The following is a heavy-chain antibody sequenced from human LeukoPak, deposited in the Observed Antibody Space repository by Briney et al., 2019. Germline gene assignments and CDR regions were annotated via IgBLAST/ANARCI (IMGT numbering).Heavy chain of an antibody. CDR3: AKVTSSWGSPNYYFDC. J-gene: IGHJ4*02. D-gene: IGHD6-13*01. V-gene: IGHV3-23*01. CDR1: GFTFSSYP. CDR2: LSGSGDNT. Sequence: GGSLRLSCAASGFTFSSYPMSWVRQAPGKGLEWVSVLSGSGDNTYYADSVKGRFTISRDKSKNTLYLQMNSLRAEDTAVYYCAKVTSSWGSPNYYFDCWGQGTLVTVSS.